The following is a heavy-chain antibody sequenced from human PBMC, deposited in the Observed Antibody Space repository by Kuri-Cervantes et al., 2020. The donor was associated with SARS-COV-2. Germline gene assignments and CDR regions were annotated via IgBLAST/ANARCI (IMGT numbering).Heavy chain of an antibody. D-gene: IGHD1-14*01. Sequence: SETLSLTCTVSGGSISSYYWSWIRQPPGKGLEWIGEINHSGSTNYNPSLKSRVTISVDTPKNQFSLKLSSVAAADTAVYYCARGRIMDVWGKGTTVTVSS. CDR1: GGSISSYY. CDR2: INHSGST. CDR3: ARGRIMDV. V-gene: IGHV4-34*01. J-gene: IGHJ6*04.